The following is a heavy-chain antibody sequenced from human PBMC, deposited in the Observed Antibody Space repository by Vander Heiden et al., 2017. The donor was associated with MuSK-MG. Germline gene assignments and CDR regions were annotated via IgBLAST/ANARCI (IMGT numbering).Heavy chain of an antibody. CDR1: GFSLSNARMG. Sequence: QVTLKESGPVLVKPTETLTLTCTVSGFSLSNARMGVSWIRQPPGKALEWLAHIFSNDEKSYRTSLKSRLTISKDTSKSQVVLTMTNMDTVETATYYCAREYSSSGYTYKGPYFDYWGQGTMVTVSS. CDR3: AREYSSSGYTYKGPYFDY. CDR2: IFSNDEK. V-gene: IGHV2-26*01. J-gene: IGHJ4*02. D-gene: IGHD6-13*01.